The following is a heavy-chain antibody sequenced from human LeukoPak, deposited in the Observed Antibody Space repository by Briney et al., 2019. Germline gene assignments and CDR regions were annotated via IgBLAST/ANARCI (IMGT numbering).Heavy chain of an antibody. J-gene: IGHJ4*02. CDR3: VRAYDY. CDR1: GGSFSGTN. Sequence: SETLSLTCAVYGGSFSGTNWSWIRQPPGKGLEWIGEIYNSGSTIYNPSLKSRVTISVDTSKNQFSLNLISVTAADTAVYYCVRAYDYWGQGTLVTVSS. V-gene: IGHV4-34*01. CDR2: IYNSGST.